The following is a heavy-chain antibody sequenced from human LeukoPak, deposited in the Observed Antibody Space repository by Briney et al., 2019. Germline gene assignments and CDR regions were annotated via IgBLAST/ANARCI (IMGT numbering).Heavy chain of an antibody. CDR3: ARIFCGWYYFDH. CDR1: GFSLSTSGMR. CDR2: IDWDDDK. Sequence: SGPTLVNPTQTLTLTCTFSGFSLSTSGMRVSWIRQPPGKALEWLARIDWDDDKFYSTSLKTRLTISKDTSKNQVVLTMTNMGPVDTATYYCARIFCGWYYFDHWGQGTLVTVSS. D-gene: IGHD6-19*01. V-gene: IGHV2-70*04. J-gene: IGHJ4*02.